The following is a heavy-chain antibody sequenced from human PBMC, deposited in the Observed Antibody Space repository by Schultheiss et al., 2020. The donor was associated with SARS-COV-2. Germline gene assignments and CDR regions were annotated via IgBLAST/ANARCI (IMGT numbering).Heavy chain of an antibody. D-gene: IGHD3-10*01. CDR3: ARGGYYYYGMDV. V-gene: IGHV2-5*01. Sequence: SGPTLLKPTETLTLTCTVSGFSLSNARMGVSWIRQPPGKALEWLALIYWNDDKRYSPSLKSRLTITKDTSKNQVVLTMTNMDPVDTATYYCARGGYYYYGMDVWGQGTTVTVSS. J-gene: IGHJ6*02. CDR2: IYWNDDK. CDR1: GFSLSNARMG.